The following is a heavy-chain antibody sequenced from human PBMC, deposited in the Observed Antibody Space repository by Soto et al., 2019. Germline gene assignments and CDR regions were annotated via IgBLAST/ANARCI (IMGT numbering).Heavy chain of an antibody. J-gene: IGHJ4*02. D-gene: IGHD6-13*01. CDR1: GFTFDDYV. Sequence: GGSLRLSCAASGFTFDDYVMHWVRQAPGKGLEWVSGISWNSGSIGYADSVKGRFTISRDNAKNSLYLQMNSLRAEDTALYYCAKDQAAGRLGYYFGYWGQGTLVTVSS. CDR2: ISWNSGSI. V-gene: IGHV3-9*01. CDR3: AKDQAAGRLGYYFGY.